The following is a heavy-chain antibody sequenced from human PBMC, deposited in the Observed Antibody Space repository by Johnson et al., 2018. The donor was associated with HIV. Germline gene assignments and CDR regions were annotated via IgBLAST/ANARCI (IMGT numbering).Heavy chain of an antibody. CDR1: GFTFSSYC. J-gene: IGHJ3*01. Sequence: QVQLVESGGGVVQPGGSLRLSCAASGFTFSSYCMHLVRQAPGKGLEWVAFIRYDGSNKYYADSVKGRFTISRDNSKNTLYLQMNSLGAEDTAVYYCAKDVGNYWPNAFDVWGQGTMLTVSS. CDR3: AKDVGNYWPNAFDV. D-gene: IGHD3-22*01. V-gene: IGHV3-30*02. CDR2: IRYDGSNK.